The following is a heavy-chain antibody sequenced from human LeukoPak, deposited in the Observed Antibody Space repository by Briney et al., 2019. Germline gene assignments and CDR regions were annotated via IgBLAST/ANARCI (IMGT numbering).Heavy chain of an antibody. CDR3: ARTRWNSGPILFDY. D-gene: IGHD1-7*01. CDR1: GFTFSGYE. Sequence: PGGSLRLFCAASGFTFSGYEMSWVRQAPGKGLEGVSYISSSGSTIYYADSVKGRFTISRDNAKNSLYLQMNSLRAEDTAVYSCARTRWNSGPILFDYWGQGTLVTVSS. J-gene: IGHJ4*02. V-gene: IGHV3-48*03. CDR2: ISSSGSTI.